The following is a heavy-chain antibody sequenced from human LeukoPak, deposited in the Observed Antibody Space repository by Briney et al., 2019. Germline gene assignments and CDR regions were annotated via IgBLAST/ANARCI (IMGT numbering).Heavy chain of an antibody. CDR2: ISWDGGST. D-gene: IGHD3-9*01. J-gene: IGHJ1*01. CDR1: GFTFDDYT. V-gene: IGHV3-43*01. Sequence: PGGSLRLSRPASGFTFDDYTMHWVRQAPGKGLEWVSLISWDGGSTYYADSMKGRFTISRDNSKNSLYLQMNSLRTEDTALYYCAKGAGPAPTIDDFFQHWGQGTLVTVSS. CDR3: AKGAGPAPTIDDFFQH.